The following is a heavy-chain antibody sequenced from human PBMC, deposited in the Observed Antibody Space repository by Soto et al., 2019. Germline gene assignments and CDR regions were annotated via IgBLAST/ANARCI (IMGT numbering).Heavy chain of an antibody. CDR1: GGSISSSSYY. Sequence: PSETLSLTCTVSGGSISSSSYYWGWIRQPPGKGLEWIGSIYYSGSTYFNPSLKSRVTISVDTSKNQFSLKLSSVTAADTAVYYCASATGYSSGWFDREPNYGMDVWGQGTTVTV. CDR3: ASATGYSSGWFDREPNYGMDV. D-gene: IGHD6-19*01. V-gene: IGHV4-39*01. CDR2: IYYSGST. J-gene: IGHJ6*02.